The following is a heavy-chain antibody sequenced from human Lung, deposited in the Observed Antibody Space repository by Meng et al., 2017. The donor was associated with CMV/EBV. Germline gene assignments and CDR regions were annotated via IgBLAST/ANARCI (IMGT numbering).Heavy chain of an antibody. Sequence: GXXLVXPTETLTLTCTVSGFSLSNARMGVSWIRQPPGKALEWLAHIFSNDEKSYSTSLKSRLTISKDTSKSQVVLTMTNMDPVDTATYYCARIRDSSGWFSSYYFDYWGHGTLVTVSS. D-gene: IGHD6-19*01. CDR1: GFSLSNARMG. CDR2: IFSNDEK. V-gene: IGHV2-26*01. J-gene: IGHJ4*01. CDR3: ARIRDSSGWFSSYYFDY.